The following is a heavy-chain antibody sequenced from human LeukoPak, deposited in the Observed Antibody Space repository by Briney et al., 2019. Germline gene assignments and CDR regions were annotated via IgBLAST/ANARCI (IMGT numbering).Heavy chain of an antibody. CDR2: IKSKTDGGAT. Sequence: GGSLRLSCAASGFTFSNAWMSWVRQAPGQGLEWVGRIKSKTDGGATDYAAPVTGRFTISRDDSKNTLYVQMNGLRTEDTAVYYCTTGARSHGYLFDRWGQGTLVTVSS. CDR3: TTGARSHGYLFDR. D-gene: IGHD5-18*01. J-gene: IGHJ4*02. CDR1: GFTFSNAW. V-gene: IGHV3-15*01.